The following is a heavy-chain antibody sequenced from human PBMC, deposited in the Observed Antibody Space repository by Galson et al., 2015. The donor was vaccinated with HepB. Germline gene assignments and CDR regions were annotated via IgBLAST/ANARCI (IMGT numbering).Heavy chain of an antibody. J-gene: IGHJ4*02. V-gene: IGHV1-18*01. D-gene: IGHD4-17*01. CDR1: GFTFINFG. CDR2: ISAYTGST. CDR3: ARDDYGDLDFFYY. Sequence: SVKVSCKASGFTFINFGFNWVRQAPGQGLEWMGWISAYTGSTQYAQNLQGRVTLTRDTSTTSVYMELTSLRSDDTAVYYCARDDYGDLDFFYYWGQGTLVCVSS.